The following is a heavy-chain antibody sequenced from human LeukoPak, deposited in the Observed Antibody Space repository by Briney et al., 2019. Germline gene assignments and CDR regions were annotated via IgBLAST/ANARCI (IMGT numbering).Heavy chain of an antibody. CDR1: GYTFTSYG. Sequence: GASVKVSCTASGYTFTSYGISWVRQAPGQGLEWMGWISAYNSNTNYAQKLQGRVTMTTDTSTSTAYMELRSLRSDDTAVYYCARVYYGSGSYLFHSLYYFDYWGQGTLVTVSS. CDR3: ARVYYGSGSYLFHSLYYFDY. CDR2: ISAYNSNT. D-gene: IGHD3-10*01. V-gene: IGHV1-18*01. J-gene: IGHJ4*02.